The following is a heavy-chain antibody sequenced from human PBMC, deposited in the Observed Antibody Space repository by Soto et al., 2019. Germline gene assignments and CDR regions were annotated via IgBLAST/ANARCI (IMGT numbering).Heavy chain of an antibody. J-gene: IGHJ6*02. CDR3: ARAGGYCSSTSCYGVYYYGMDV. CDR2: IYYSGST. Sequence: SETLSLTCTVSGGSISSYYWSWIRQPPGKGLEWIGYIYYSGSTNYNPSLKSRVTISVDTSKDQLSLKLSSVTAADTAVYYCARAGGYCSSTSCYGVYYYGMDVWGQGTTVTVYS. CDR1: GGSISSYY. V-gene: IGHV4-59*01. D-gene: IGHD2-2*01.